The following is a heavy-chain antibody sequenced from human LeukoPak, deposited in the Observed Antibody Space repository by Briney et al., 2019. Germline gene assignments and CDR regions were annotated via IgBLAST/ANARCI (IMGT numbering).Heavy chain of an antibody. V-gene: IGHV3-7*04. CDR3: ARGDYYDSGTSFIDAFDI. D-gene: IGHD3-10*01. J-gene: IGHJ3*02. CDR2: IRQDGGEK. Sequence: GGSLRLSCAAYGFTFTRYLMSWVRQAPGKGLEWVANIRQDGGEKYYVDSVKGRFTISRDNAKNSLYLQMNSLRAEDTAVYYCARGDYYDSGTSFIDAFDIWGQGTMVTVSS. CDR1: GFTFTRYL.